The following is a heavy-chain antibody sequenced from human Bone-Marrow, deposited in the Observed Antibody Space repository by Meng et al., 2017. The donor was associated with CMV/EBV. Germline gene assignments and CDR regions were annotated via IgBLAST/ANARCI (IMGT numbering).Heavy chain of an antibody. CDR1: GGSISSSSYY. J-gene: IGHJ4*02. V-gene: IGHV4-39*01. CDR3: ARQPQWLVDY. D-gene: IGHD6-19*01. CDR2: IYYSGST. Sequence: SETLSLTCTVSGGSISSSSYYWGWIRQPPGKGLEWIVSIYYSGSTYYNPSLNSRVTISVDTSKNQFSLKLSSVSAADTAVYYCARQPQWLVDYWGQGTLVTVSS.